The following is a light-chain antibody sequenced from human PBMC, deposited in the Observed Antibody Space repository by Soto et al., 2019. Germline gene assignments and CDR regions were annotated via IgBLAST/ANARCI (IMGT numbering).Light chain of an antibody. CDR3: QQRSNWPPKIT. CDR1: QSISSY. CDR2: DAS. V-gene: IGKV3-11*01. J-gene: IGKJ5*01. Sequence: EIVLTQSPATLSLSPGERATLSCRASQSISSYLAWYQQKPGQAPRLLICDASNRATGIPARFSGSGSGTDFTLTISSLEPEDFAVYYCQQRSNWPPKITFGQGTRLVIK.